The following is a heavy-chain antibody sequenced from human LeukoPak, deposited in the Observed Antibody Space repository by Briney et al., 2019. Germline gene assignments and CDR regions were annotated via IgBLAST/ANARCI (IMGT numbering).Heavy chain of an antibody. CDR1: GYTFTSYG. V-gene: IGHV1-18*01. CDR2: ISAYNGNT. CDR3: ARGRLSRGWRYLTPPFDY. Sequence: ASVTVSCKASGYTFTSYGISWVRQAPGQGLEWMGWISAYNGNTNYAQKLQGRVTMTRNTSISTAYMELSSLRSEDTAVYYCARGRLSRGWRYLTPPFDYWGQGTLVTVSS. J-gene: IGHJ4*02. D-gene: IGHD1-1*01.